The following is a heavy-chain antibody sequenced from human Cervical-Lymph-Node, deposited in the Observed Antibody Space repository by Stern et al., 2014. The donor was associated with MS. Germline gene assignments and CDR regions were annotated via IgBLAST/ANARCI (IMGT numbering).Heavy chain of an antibody. CDR2: VNPTDGRT. CDR1: GDTFASYP. Sequence: VQLEESGAEVKKPGASVKVSCKASGDTFASYPIHWLRQAPGQGPVWMGIVNPTDGRTTYAQKFKGRVTMTRDTSTRTVYMELSSLRAEDTAMYFCANPLPYANWGQGTRVTVSS. J-gene: IGHJ1*01. CDR3: ANPLPYAN. V-gene: IGHV1-46*03.